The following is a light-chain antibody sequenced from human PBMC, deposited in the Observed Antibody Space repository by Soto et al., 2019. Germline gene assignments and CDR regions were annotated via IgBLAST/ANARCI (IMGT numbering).Light chain of an antibody. CDR3: QSYGTSLSGLYV. CDR2: DSN. Sequence: QAVVTQPPSVSGAPGQRVTISCTGSSSNIGAGRDVHWYRQLPGAAPKFLISDSNHRPSGVPDRFSVSKSGASASLALTGLRAEDEGDYFCQSYGTSLSGLYVFGTGTKVTVL. CDR1: SSNIGAGRD. J-gene: IGLJ1*01. V-gene: IGLV1-40*03.